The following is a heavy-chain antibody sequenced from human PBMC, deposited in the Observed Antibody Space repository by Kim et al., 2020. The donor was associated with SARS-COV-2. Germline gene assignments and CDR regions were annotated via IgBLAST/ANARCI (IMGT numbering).Heavy chain of an antibody. CDR1: GDTFSSYG. Sequence: SVKVSCKASGDTFSSYGINWVRQAPGQGLEWMGRIIPILGIPNYAQKFQGRVTITADKSTSTAYMELSSLRSDDTAVYYCARDVGRSSDWNYYYSALDVWGQGTTVTVSS. V-gene: IGHV1-69*04. CDR3: ARDVGRSSDWNYYYSALDV. CDR2: IIPILGIP. D-gene: IGHD6-25*01. J-gene: IGHJ6*02.